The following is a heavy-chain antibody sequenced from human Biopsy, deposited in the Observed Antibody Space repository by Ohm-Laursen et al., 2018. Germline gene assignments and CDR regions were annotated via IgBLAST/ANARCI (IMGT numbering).Heavy chain of an antibody. V-gene: IGHV4-31*01. D-gene: IGHD3-22*01. CDR1: GGSISSGGSY. CDR3: ARGDYFDSNGYFWFDP. CDR2: IFSRANT. J-gene: IGHJ5*02. Sequence: SETLSLTCTVSGGSISSGGSYWSWIRQRPGKGLEWIGYIFSRANTYYNPSLKNLITKSGDTSKNQFSLKLNSVTAADTAVYYCARGDYFDSNGYFWFDPWGQGTLVTVSS.